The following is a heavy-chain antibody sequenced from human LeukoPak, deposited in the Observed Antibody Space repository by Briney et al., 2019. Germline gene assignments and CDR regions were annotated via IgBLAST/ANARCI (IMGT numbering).Heavy chain of an antibody. CDR1: GGSIRGYY. V-gene: IGHV4-59*08. Sequence: SETLSLTCTVSGGSIRGYYWSWVRQPPGKGLEWIAYIYYSGSTNYNPSLKSRVTISLDTSKIQFSLKLSSVTAADTAVYYCAVGATHYYMDVWGKGTTVTVSS. D-gene: IGHD3-16*01. CDR2: IYYSGST. CDR3: AVGATHYYMDV. J-gene: IGHJ6*03.